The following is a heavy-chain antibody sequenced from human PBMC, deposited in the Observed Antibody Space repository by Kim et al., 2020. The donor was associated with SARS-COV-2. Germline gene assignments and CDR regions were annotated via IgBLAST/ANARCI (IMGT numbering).Heavy chain of an antibody. CDR3: ARCPVVKPYFDY. V-gene: IGHV4-30-4*01. CDR2: IYYSGST. J-gene: IGHJ4*02. CDR1: GGSISSGDYY. D-gene: IGHD2-15*01. Sequence: SETLSLTCTVSGGSISSGDYYWSWIRQPPGKGLEWIGYIYYSGSTYYNPSLKSRVTISVDTSKNQFSLKLSSVTAADTAVYYCARCPVVKPYFDYWGQGTLVTVSS.